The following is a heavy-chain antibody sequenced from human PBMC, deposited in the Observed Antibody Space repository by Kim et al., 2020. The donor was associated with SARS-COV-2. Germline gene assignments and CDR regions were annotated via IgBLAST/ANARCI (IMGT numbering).Heavy chain of an antibody. CDR1: GFTFSSYG. V-gene: IGHV3-33*01. Sequence: GGSLRLSCAASGFTFSSYGMHWVRQAPGKGLEWVAVIWYDGSNKYYADSVKGRFTISRDNSKNTLYLQMNSLRAEDTAVYYCARDHSSSWLDSGLIDYWGQGTLVTVSS. D-gene: IGHD6-13*01. J-gene: IGHJ4*02. CDR3: ARDHSSSWLDSGLIDY. CDR2: IWYDGSNK.